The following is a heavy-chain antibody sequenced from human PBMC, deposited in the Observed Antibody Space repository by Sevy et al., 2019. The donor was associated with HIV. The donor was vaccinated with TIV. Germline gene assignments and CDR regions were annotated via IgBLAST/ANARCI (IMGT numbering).Heavy chain of an antibody. J-gene: IGHJ4*02. CDR2: ISGSGGST. Sequence: GGSLRLSCAASGFTFRGYAMSWVRQAPGKGLEGVSAISGSGGSTNYADSVKGRFTISRDNSKNTLYLQMNSLRAEDTAVYYCAKSGGSITMIVVLDYWGQGTLVTVSS. CDR3: AKSGGSITMIVVLDY. V-gene: IGHV3-23*01. D-gene: IGHD3-22*01. CDR1: GFTFRGYA.